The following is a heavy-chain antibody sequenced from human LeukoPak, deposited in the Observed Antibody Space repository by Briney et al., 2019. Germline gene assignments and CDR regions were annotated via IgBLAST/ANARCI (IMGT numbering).Heavy chain of an antibody. J-gene: IGHJ6*03. V-gene: IGHV1-18*04. CDR1: GYTFTGYY. CDR3: ARAGAEGHSSGWLYYYYYMDV. CDR2: ISAYNGNT. Sequence: ASVKVSCKASGYTFTGYYMHWVRQAPGQGLEWMGWISAYNGNTNYAQKFQGRVTMTTDTSTSTAYMELSRLRSDDTAVYYCARAGAEGHSSGWLYYYYYMDVWGKGTTVTVSS. D-gene: IGHD6-19*01.